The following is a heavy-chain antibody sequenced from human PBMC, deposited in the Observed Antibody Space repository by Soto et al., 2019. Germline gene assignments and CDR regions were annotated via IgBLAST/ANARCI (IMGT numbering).Heavy chain of an antibody. V-gene: IGHV3-48*01. D-gene: IGHD5-18*01. J-gene: IGHJ4*02. Sequence: GGSLRLSCAASGFTFSSYSMNWVRQAPGKGLEWVSYISSSSTIYYADSVKGRFTISRDNAKNSLYLQMNSLRAEDTAVYYCARRYGSCFDYWGQGTLVTVSS. CDR2: ISSSSTI. CDR1: GFTFSSYS. CDR3: ARRYGSCFDY.